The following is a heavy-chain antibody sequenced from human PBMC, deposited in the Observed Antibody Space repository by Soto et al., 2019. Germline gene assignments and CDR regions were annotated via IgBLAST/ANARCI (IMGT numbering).Heavy chain of an antibody. Sequence: GESLKISCKGSGYSFTSYWISWVRQMPGKVLEWMGRIDPSDFYTNYSPSFQGHVTISADKSISTAYRQGSSLKASDTAMYYGARLPAYYDFWSGYRRYYYYGMDVWSQGTTVTVSS. J-gene: IGHJ6*02. V-gene: IGHV5-10-1*01. CDR2: IDPSDFYT. CDR3: ARLPAYYDFWSGYRRYYYYGMDV. CDR1: GYSFTSYW. D-gene: IGHD3-3*01.